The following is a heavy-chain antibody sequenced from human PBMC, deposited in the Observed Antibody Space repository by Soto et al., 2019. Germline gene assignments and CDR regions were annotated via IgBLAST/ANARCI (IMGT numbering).Heavy chain of an antibody. Sequence: SGPTLVKPTQTLTLTCTFSGFSLSTSGVGVGWIRQPPGKALEWLALIYWDDDKRYSPSLKSRLTITKDTSKNQVVLTMTNMDPVDTATYYCAHQGGDFWSGVPDAFDIWGQGTMVTVSS. V-gene: IGHV2-5*02. D-gene: IGHD3-3*01. J-gene: IGHJ3*02. CDR2: IYWDDDK. CDR1: GFSLSTSGVG. CDR3: AHQGGDFWSGVPDAFDI.